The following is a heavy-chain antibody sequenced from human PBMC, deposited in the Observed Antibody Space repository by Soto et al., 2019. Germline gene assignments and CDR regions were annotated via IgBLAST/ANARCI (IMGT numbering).Heavy chain of an antibody. Sequence: SQTLSLPCAISGDSVSNNGATWTWIRQSPSRGLEWLGRTYYRSKWNIDYAVSVQSRIIINPDTSKNHFSLQLNSVTPEDTAVYYSERLVGSSYFDFWGQGTPVTVSS. CDR1: GDSVSNNGAT. J-gene: IGHJ4*02. CDR2: TYYRSKWNI. V-gene: IGHV6-1*01. CDR3: ERLVGSSYFDF. D-gene: IGHD1-26*01.